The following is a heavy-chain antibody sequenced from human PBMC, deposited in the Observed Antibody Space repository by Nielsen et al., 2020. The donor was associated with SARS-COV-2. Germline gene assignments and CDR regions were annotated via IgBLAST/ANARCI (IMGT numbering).Heavy chain of an antibody. V-gene: IGHV4-34*01. CDR2: INHSGST. J-gene: IGHJ5*02. CDR1: GRSFSGYY. CDR3: ARVCGVIAARSYNWFDP. Sequence: ESLKISCAVYGRSFSGYYWSWIRQPPWKGLEWIGEINHSGSTNYNPSLKSRVTISVDTSKNQFSLKLSSVTAADTAVYYCARVCGVIAARSYNWFDPWGQGTLVTVSS. D-gene: IGHD6-6*01.